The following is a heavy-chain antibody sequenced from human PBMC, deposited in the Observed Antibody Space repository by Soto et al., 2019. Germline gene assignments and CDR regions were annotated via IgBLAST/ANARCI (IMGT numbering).Heavy chain of an antibody. V-gene: IGHV3-48*01. CDR3: ATPYNWNDGGAFDI. D-gene: IGHD1-1*01. Sequence: GGSLRLSCAASGFTFSSYSMNWVRQAPGKGLEWVSYISSSSSTIYYADSVKGRFTISRDNAKNSLYLQMNSLRAEDTAVYYCATPYNWNDGGAFDIWGQGTMVTVSS. CDR1: GFTFSSYS. CDR2: ISSSSSTI. J-gene: IGHJ3*02.